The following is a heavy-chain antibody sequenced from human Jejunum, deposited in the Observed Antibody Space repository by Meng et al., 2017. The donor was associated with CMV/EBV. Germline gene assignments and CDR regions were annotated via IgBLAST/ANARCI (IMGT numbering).Heavy chain of an antibody. J-gene: IGHJ4*02. V-gene: IGHV2-5*02. CDR2: IYWDDDK. Sequence: LTSSPVGVGWIRQPTGKALSWLAFIYWDDDKRYNPSLKNRLTITKDAPKNQVALTVTNMDPADTATYYCVHRKDYSGNWNGGSADFWGQGALVTVSS. CDR3: VHRKDYSGNWNGGSADF. CDR1: LTSSPVG. D-gene: IGHD1-1*01.